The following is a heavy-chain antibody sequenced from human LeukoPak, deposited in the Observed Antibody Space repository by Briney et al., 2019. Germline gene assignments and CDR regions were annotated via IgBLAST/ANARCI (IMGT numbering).Heavy chain of an antibody. CDR1: GLTFSSHW. J-gene: IGHJ4*02. CDR3: AKYYPYFDY. Sequence: GGSLRLSCAASGLTFSSHWMHWVRQAPGMGLVWVSRITNDGSSTTYADSVKGRFTISRDNSKNTLYLQMNSLRAEDTAVYYCAKYYPYFDYWGQGALVTVSS. CDR2: ITNDGSST. V-gene: IGHV3-74*01. D-gene: IGHD1-26*01.